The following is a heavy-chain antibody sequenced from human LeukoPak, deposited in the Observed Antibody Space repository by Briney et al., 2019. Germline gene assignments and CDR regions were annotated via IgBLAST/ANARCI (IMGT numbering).Heavy chain of an antibody. CDR3: ARLRHDCDYITFDC. CDR2: IYYSRST. CDR1: GGSISSYY. V-gene: IGHV4-59*08. J-gene: IGHJ4*02. Sequence: SETLSLTCTVSGGSISSYYWSWIRQPPGTGLEWIGYIYYSRSTNYNPFLKSRVTISVDQSKNQFSLKLSSVTAADKAVYYCARLRHDCDYITFDCWGQGTLDTVSS. D-gene: IGHD4-17*01.